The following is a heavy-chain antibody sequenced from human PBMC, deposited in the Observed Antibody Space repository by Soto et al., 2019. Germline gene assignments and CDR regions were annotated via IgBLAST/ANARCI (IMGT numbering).Heavy chain of an antibody. CDR2: ISSNGGST. D-gene: IGHD2-15*01. J-gene: IGHJ4*02. V-gene: IGHV3-64D*06. CDR1: GFTFSSYA. Sequence: GSLRLSCSVSGFTFSSYAMHWVRQAPGKGLEYVSAISSNGGSTYYADSVKGRFTISRDNSKNTLYLQMSSLRAEDTALYYCVKGIVVVVAATFDYWGQGTLVTVSS. CDR3: VKGIVVVVAATFDY.